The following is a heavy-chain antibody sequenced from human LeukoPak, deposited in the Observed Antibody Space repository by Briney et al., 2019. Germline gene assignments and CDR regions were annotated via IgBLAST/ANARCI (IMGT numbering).Heavy chain of an antibody. CDR2: IIPIFGTA. V-gene: IGHV1-69*06. D-gene: IGHD6-19*01. CDR3: ARAEWLVPSEWGYYYYYYMDV. J-gene: IGHJ6*03. CDR1: GYTFTSYA. Sequence: ASVTVSCKASGYTFTSYAISWVRQAPGQGLEWMGGIIPIFGTANYAQKFQGRVTITADKSTSTAYMELSSLRSEDTAVYYCARAEWLVPSEWGYYYYYYMDVWGKGTTVTVSS.